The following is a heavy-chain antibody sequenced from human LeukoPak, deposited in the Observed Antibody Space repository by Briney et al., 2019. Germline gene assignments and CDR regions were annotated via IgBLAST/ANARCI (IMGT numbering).Heavy chain of an antibody. CDR2: ISGSGSST. J-gene: IGHJ4*02. CDR1: GFTVNTNH. D-gene: IGHD6-13*01. Sequence: GGSLRLSCVASGFTVNTNHMNWVRQAPGKGLEWVSAISGSGSSTYYAGSVKGRFTISRDNSKNTLYLQMNSLRAEDTAEYYCAKAKSSSSLFDYWGQGTLVTVSS. V-gene: IGHV3-23*01. CDR3: AKAKSSSSLFDY.